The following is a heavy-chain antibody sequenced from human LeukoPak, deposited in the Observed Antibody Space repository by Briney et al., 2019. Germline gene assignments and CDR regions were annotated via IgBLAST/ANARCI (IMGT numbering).Heavy chain of an antibody. V-gene: IGHV3-23*01. CDR2: ISGSGGST. J-gene: IGHJ4*02. D-gene: IGHD2-2*01. CDR3: AKERGQGIVVPAATDY. Sequence: PGGSLRLSCAASGFTFSNCGMSWVRQAPGKGLEWVSAISGSGGSTYYAESAKGRFTISRDNSKNTLYLQMNSLRAEDTAVYYCAKERGQGIVVPAATDYWGQGTLVTVSS. CDR1: GFTFSNCG.